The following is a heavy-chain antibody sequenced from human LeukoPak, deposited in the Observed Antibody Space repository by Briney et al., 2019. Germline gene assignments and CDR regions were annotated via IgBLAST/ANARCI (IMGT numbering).Heavy chain of an antibody. V-gene: IGHV3-23*01. D-gene: IGHD2-8*02. J-gene: IGHJ4*02. CDR1: GFSFSSYA. CDR3: AKDGGVAPIDY. CDR2: ISGSGGST. Sequence: GGSLRLSCATSGFSFSSYAMSWVRQAPGKGLEWVSAISGSGGSTYYADSVKGRFTISRDNSKNTLYLQMNSLRAEDAAVYYCAKDGGVAPIDYWGQGTLVTVSS.